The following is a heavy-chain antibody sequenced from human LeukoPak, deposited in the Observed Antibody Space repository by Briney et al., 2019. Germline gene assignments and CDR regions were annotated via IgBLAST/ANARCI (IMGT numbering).Heavy chain of an antibody. V-gene: IGHV1-8*01. D-gene: IGHD4-23*01. J-gene: IGHJ4*02. CDR3: TRETPSRYFDY. CDR1: GYTLPSYD. Sequence: ASVKVSCKASGYTLPSYDINWVRQATGQGLEWMGWMNPNSGRTGYSQKFQGRITITRNTSISTAYMELSSLRSEDTAVYYCTRETPSRYFDYWGQGTLVTVSS. CDR2: MNPNSGRT.